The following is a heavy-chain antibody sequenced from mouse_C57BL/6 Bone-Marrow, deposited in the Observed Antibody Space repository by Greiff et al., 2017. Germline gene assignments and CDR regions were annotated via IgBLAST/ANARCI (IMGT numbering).Heavy chain of an antibody. D-gene: IGHD3-2*02. CDR3: AKGGQLRLDYFDY. J-gene: IGHJ2*01. Sequence: QVQLKQPGAELVKPGASVKLSCKASGYTFTSYWMHWVKQRPGQGLEWIGKIHPNSGSTNYNEKFESKATLTVDKSSSTAYMQLSSLTSEDSAVYYCAKGGQLRLDYFDYWGQGTTLTVSS. CDR2: IHPNSGST. CDR1: GYTFTSYW. V-gene: IGHV1-64*01.